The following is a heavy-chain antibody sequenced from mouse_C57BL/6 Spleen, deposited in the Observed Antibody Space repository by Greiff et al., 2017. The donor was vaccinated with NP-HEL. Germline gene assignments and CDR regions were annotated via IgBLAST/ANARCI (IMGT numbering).Heavy chain of an antibody. J-gene: IGHJ2*01. V-gene: IGHV1-19*01. CDR3: AREGGGQLLLRSDYFDY. CDR2: INPYNGGT. D-gene: IGHD1-1*01. Sequence: EVQLQQSGPVLVKPGASVKMSCKASGYTFTDYYMNWVKQSHGKSLEWIGVINPYNGGTSYNQKFKGKATLTVDKSSRTAYMELNSLTSEDSAVYYCAREGGGQLLLRSDYFDYWGQGTTLTVSS. CDR1: GYTFTDYY.